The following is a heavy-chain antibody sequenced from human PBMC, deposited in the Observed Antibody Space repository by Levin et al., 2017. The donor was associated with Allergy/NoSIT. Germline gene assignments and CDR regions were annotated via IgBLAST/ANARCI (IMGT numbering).Heavy chain of an antibody. CDR1: GFTFSGSA. CDR3: TTRISDVDY. CDR2: IRSKADSYAT. J-gene: IGHJ4*02. D-gene: IGHD6-13*01. V-gene: IGHV3-73*01. Sequence: QSSETLSLTCAASGFTFSGSALHWVRQASGKGLEWVGRIRSKADSYATAYAASVKGRFTISRDDSKNTAYLQMNSLKTEDTAVYYCTTRISDVDYWGQGTLVTVSS.